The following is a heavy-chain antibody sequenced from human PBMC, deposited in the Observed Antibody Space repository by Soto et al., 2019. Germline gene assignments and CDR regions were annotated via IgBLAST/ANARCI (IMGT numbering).Heavy chain of an antibody. CDR1: GYSISSSNW. D-gene: IGHD3-10*01. Sequence: PSETLSLTCAVSGYSISSSNWWGWIRQPPGKGLEWIGYIYYSGSTYYNPSLKSRVTMSVDTSKNQFSLKLSSVTAVDTAVYYCARMAGSGSYRDGMDVWGQGTTVTV. CDR2: IYYSGST. J-gene: IGHJ6*02. V-gene: IGHV4-28*01. CDR3: ARMAGSGSYRDGMDV.